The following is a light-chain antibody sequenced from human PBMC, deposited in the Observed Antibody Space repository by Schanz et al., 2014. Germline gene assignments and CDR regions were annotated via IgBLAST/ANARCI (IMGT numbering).Light chain of an antibody. J-gene: IGKJ2*02. V-gene: IGKV3-20*01. CDR2: GAS. Sequence: ETVLTQSPGTLSLSPGEGATLSCRASQSVTSTCLAWYQQKPGQAPRLLIYGASSRATGIPDRFSGSGSGTDFTLTISRLEPEDFALYYCQQYGSSPPCTFGQGTKLEIK. CDR3: QQYGSSPPCT. CDR1: QSVTSTC.